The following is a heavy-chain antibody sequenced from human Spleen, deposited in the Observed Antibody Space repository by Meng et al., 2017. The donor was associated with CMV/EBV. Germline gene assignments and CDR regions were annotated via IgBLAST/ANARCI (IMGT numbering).Heavy chain of an antibody. D-gene: IGHD2-15*01. V-gene: IGHV5-51*01. CDR1: GYTFSDYW. CDR2: IYPGDSDV. CDR3: ARRISGGSRAFDI. Sequence: KVSCKGFGYTFSDYWIGWVRQMPGKGLEWMGIIYPGDSDVRYSPSFQGQVYISADESISTAYLQWYSLKASDTAIYYCARRISGGSRAFDIWGQGTMVTVSS. J-gene: IGHJ3*02.